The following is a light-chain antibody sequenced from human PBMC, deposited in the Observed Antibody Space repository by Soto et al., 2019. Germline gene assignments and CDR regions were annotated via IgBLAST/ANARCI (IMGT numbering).Light chain of an antibody. V-gene: IGLV2-14*01. CDR1: SSDVGGYRY. CDR2: EVS. J-gene: IGLJ1*01. Sequence: QSVLTQPASVSGSPGQSITISCTGTSSDVGGYRYVSWYQQHPGKAPKLMIYEVSNRPSGVSTRFSGSKSGNTASLTISGLPAEDEADYYCSSYTSSTIPYVFGTGTKLTVL. CDR3: SSYTSSTIPYV.